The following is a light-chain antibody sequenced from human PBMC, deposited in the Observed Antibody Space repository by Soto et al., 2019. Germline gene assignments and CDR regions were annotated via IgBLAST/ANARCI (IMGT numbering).Light chain of an antibody. V-gene: IGLV1-44*01. CDR2: NNS. J-gene: IGLJ2*01. Sequence: QSVLTQPPSASGTPGQMVTISCSGSSSNIGSNTVNWYQQLPGMAPKLLIYNNSQRPSGAPDRFSGSKSGTSASLAISGLQSEDEADYYCAAWDDSLRGLEFGGGTKLTV. CDR1: SSNIGSNT. CDR3: AAWDDSLRGLE.